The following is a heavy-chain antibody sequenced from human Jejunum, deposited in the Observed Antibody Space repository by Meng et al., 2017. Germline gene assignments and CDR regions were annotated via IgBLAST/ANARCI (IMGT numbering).Heavy chain of an antibody. CDR2: AST. D-gene: IGHD7-27*01. J-gene: IGHJ4*02. Sequence: QVQLQESGPGVLRPSETLSLICAVSGGSVSSSGYQWGWIRQPPGKGLEWIGYASTNYNPSLKSRVTISLDTSKNQFSLKLTSVTAADTAVYYCARDHWGSLDYWGQGILVTVSS. CDR3: ARDHWGSLDY. V-gene: IGHV4-61*08. CDR1: GGSVSSSGYQ.